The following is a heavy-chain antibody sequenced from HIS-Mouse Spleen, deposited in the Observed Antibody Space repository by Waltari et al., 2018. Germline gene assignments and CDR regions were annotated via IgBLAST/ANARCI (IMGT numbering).Heavy chain of an antibody. CDR1: GYSISSGYY. J-gene: IGHJ4*02. CDR3: ARDCSSTSCYANFDY. D-gene: IGHD2-2*01. CDR2: IYHSGST. V-gene: IGHV4-38-2*02. Sequence: QVQLQESDPGLVKPSETLSLTCTVSGYSISSGYYWGWIRQPPGKGLEWIGSIYHSGSTYYNPSLKSRVTISVDTSKNQFSLKLSSVTAADTAVYYCARDCSSTSCYANFDYWGQGTLVTVSS.